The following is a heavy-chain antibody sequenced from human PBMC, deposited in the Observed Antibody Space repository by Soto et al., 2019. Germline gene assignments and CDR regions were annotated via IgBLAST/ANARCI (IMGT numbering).Heavy chain of an antibody. D-gene: IGHD3-3*01. CDR1: GDSMSSYY. J-gene: IGHJ5*02. CDR2: VYYTGTT. CDR3: ARGHILRFLERKLGWFDP. Sequence: QVQLQESGPGLVKPSETLSLTCTVSGDSMSSYYWSWIRQSPGKGLEWLGYVYYTGTTNYNPSLKNRLTISVDTSNNQFSLRLSSLTAADTAVYYCARGHILRFLERKLGWFDPWGQGTLVTVSS. V-gene: IGHV4-59*01.